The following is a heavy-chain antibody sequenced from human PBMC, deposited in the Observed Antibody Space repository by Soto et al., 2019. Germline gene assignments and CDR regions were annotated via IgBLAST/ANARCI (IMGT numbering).Heavy chain of an antibody. Sequence: QVQLQSSGPGLVKTSGTLSLTCAVSGGSSSSSNWWSGVRQPTGKGLEWIGEIYQSGSTNYNPSLKSRVTIAVDKSNNQCSLKLSSVTAADTAVYYCARTRGWQWLVLGNWGQGTLVTVSS. V-gene: IGHV4-4*02. CDR3: ARTRGWQWLVLGN. CDR1: GGSSSSSNW. CDR2: IYQSGST. J-gene: IGHJ4*02. D-gene: IGHD6-19*01.